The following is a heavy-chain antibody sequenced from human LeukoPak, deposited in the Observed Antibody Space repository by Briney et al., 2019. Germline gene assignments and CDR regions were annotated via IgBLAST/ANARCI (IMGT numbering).Heavy chain of an antibody. CDR1: GFTFSKYW. V-gene: IGHV3-74*01. D-gene: IGHD6-19*01. Sequence: PGGSLRLSCAASGFTFSKYWMHWVRQHPGKGLVWVSGINSDGSRTSYADSVKGRFTISRDNAKNTLLLQMSSLRAEDTAVYYCVSGLIAVTGASANYWGPGTLVTVSS. CDR2: INSDGSRT. CDR3: VSGLIAVTGASANY. J-gene: IGHJ4*02.